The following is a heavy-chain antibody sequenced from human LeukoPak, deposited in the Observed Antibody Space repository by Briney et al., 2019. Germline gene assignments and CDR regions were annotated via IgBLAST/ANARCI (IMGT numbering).Heavy chain of an antibody. CDR2: INPNSGGT. J-gene: IGHJ4*02. Sequence: GASVKVSCKASGYTFTGYYMHWVRQAPGQGLEWMGWINPNSGGTNYVQKFQGRVTMTRDTSISTAYMELSRLRSDDTAVYYCARDMYYDFWSGYYPRMYYFDYWGQGTLVTVSS. V-gene: IGHV1-2*02. CDR3: ARDMYYDFWSGYYPRMYYFDY. CDR1: GYTFTGYY. D-gene: IGHD3-3*01.